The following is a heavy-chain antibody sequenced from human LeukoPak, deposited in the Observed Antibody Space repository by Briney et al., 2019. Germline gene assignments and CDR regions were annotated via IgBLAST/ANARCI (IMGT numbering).Heavy chain of an antibody. Sequence: SETLSLACTVSGGSISNNHHYWGWVRQPPGKGLEWIGSINYRGSTYYNPSLKSRVTISLDTSKSHFSLRLSSVTAADTAVFYCARWNGGYDVNHDAFDIWGQGTMVTVSS. D-gene: IGHD5-12*01. CDR3: ARWNGGYDVNHDAFDI. V-gene: IGHV4-39*07. CDR2: INYRGST. CDR1: GGSISNNHHY. J-gene: IGHJ3*02.